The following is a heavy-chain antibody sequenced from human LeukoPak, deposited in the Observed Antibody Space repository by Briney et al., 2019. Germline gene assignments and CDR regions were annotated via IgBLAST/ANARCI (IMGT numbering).Heavy chain of an antibody. CDR1: GFTFSSYG. CDR2: IRYDGSNK. J-gene: IGHJ5*02. Sequence: PGGSLRLSCAASGFTFSSYGMHWVRQAPGKGLERVAFIRYDGSNKYYADFVKGRFTISRDNSKNTVYLQMNSLRAEDTAVYYCAKSESWFDPWGQGTLVTVSS. V-gene: IGHV3-30*02. CDR3: AKSESWFDP.